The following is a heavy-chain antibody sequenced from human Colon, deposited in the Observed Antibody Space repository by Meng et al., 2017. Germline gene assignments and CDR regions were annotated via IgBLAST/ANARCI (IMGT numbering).Heavy chain of an antibody. J-gene: IGHJ4*01. CDR3: TRGWMPE. Sequence: EVRLVGVGGGLVKPGEALGLSCAASGFTFSGFSLSWVRQAPGKGLEWVSSITGDSTYIYYADSVKGRFTVSRDNAKNSLYLQMNSLRADDTAVYYCTRGWMPEWGQGTLVTVSS. CDR1: GFTFSGFS. CDR2: ITGDSTYI. V-gene: IGHV3-21*01. D-gene: IGHD2-2*01.